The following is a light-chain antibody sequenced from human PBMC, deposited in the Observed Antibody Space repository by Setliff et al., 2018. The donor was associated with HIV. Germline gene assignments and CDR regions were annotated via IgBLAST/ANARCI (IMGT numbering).Light chain of an antibody. CDR3: SSYAGTNHPYV. J-gene: IGLJ1*01. CDR1: SSDVGGYNY. CDR2: EVN. Sequence: QSALTQPPSASGSPGQSVTISCTGTSSDVGGYNYVSWYQHHPGRPPKLLIYEVNQRPSGVPDRFSGSKSGNTASLTVSGLQAEDGADYYCSSYAGTNHPYVFGTGTKVTVL. V-gene: IGLV2-8*01.